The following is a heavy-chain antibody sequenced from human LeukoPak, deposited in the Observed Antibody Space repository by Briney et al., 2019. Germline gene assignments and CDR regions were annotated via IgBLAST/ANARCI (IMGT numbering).Heavy chain of an antibody. V-gene: IGHV4-4*02. D-gene: IGHD6-6*01. J-gene: IGHJ3*02. Sequence: SGTLSLTCAVSGGSISSSNWWSWVRQPPGKGLEWIGSIYHSGSTYYNPSLKSRVTISVDTSKNQFSLKLSSVTAADTAVYYCARVYSSSSGRAFDIWGQGTMVTVSS. CDR3: ARVYSSSSGRAFDI. CDR2: IYHSGST. CDR1: GGSISSSNW.